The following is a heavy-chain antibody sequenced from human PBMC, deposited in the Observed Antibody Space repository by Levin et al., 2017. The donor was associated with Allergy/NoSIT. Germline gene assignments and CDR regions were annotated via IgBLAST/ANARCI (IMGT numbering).Heavy chain of an antibody. CDR1: GGSISSSSYY. V-gene: IGHV4-39*01. CDR2: IYYSGST. J-gene: IGHJ3*02. D-gene: IGHD2-2*01. CDR3: ARMGSTSSTTVDAFDI. Sequence: SETLSLTCTVSGGSISSSSYYWGWIRQPPGKGLEWIGSIYYSGSTYYNPSLKSRVTISVDTSKNQFSLKLSSVTAADTAVYYCARMGSTSSTTVDAFDIWGQGTMVTVSS.